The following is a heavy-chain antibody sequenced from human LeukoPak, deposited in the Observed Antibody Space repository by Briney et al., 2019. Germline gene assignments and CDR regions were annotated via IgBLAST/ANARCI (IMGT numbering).Heavy chain of an antibody. CDR3: AKEAGGGVYALYFDF. CDR2: ISASGGST. V-gene: IGHV3-23*01. CDR1: GFTFSTYA. Sequence: PGGSLRLSCAASGFTFSTYAISWVRQAPGKGLEGVSAISASGGSTYFAASVKGRFTISRDNAKNTLYLQMNSLRAEDTAVYYCAKEAGGGVYALYFDFWGQGTLVTVSS. J-gene: IGHJ4*02. D-gene: IGHD5/OR15-5a*01.